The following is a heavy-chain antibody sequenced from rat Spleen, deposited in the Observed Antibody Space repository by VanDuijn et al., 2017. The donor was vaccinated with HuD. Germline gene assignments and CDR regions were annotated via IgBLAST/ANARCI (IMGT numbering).Heavy chain of an antibody. CDR1: GFTFSDYA. J-gene: IGHJ2*01. V-gene: IGHV5-19*01. CDR2: ISPSGGST. CDR3: TTDRLGADYFDY. Sequence: EVQLVESGGGLVQPGRSLKLSCAASGFTFSDYAMAWVRQAPKKGLEWVATISPSGGSTYYRDSVKGRFTISRDNAKSTLYLQMDSLRSEDTATYYCTTDRLGADYFDYWGQGVMVTVSS. D-gene: IGHD5-1*01.